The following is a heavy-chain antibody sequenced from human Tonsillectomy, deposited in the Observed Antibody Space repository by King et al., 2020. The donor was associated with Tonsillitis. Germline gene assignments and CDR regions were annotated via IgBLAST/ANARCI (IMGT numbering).Heavy chain of an antibody. V-gene: IGHV1-18*01. CDR2: ISAYNSNT. J-gene: IGHJ6*02. CDR3: ARVVRGVITPSYYYYYGMDV. Sequence: QLVQSGAEVKKPGASVKVSCKASGYTFTSYGISWVRQAPGQGLEWMGWISAYNSNTNYAQKLQGRVTMTTDTSTSTAYMELRSLRSDDTAVYYCARVVRGVITPSYYYYYGMDVWGQGTTVTVSS. CDR1: GYTFTSYG. D-gene: IGHD3-10*01.